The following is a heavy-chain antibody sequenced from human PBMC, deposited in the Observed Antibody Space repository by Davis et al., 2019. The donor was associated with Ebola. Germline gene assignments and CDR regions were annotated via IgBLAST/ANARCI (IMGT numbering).Heavy chain of an antibody. CDR3: ARAAVRFGDNNWFDP. CDR2: IWYDGSNK. V-gene: IGHV3-33*01. J-gene: IGHJ5*02. Sequence: GESLKISCAASGFTFSSYGMHWVRQALGKGLEWVAVIWYDGSNKYYADSVKGRFTISRDNSKNTLYLQMNSLRAEDTAVYYCARAAVRFGDNNWFDPWGQGTLVTVSS. CDR1: GFTFSSYG. D-gene: IGHD3-10*01.